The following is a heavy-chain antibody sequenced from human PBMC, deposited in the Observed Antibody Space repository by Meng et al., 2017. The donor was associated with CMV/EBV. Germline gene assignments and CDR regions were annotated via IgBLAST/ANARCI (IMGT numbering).Heavy chain of an antibody. CDR2: ISSSSSTI. J-gene: IGHJ6*02. CDR1: GFTFSSYS. V-gene: IGHV3-48*04. Sequence: GESLKISCAASGFTFSSYSMNWVRQAPGKGLEWVSYISSSSSTIYYADSVKGRFTISRDNAKNSLYLQMNSLRAEDTAVYYCARDDCSGGSCSYGMDVWGQGTTVTVSS. CDR3: ARDDCSGGSCSYGMDV. D-gene: IGHD2-15*01.